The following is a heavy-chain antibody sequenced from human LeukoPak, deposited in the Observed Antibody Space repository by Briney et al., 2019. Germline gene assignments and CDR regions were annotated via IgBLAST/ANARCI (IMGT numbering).Heavy chain of an antibody. J-gene: IGHJ4*02. D-gene: IGHD5-24*01. V-gene: IGHV4-59*12. Sequence: SETLSLTCTVSGGSISNYYWNWIRQPPGKGLEWIGYIYYTGNTNYNPSLKSRVTISVGKSKNQFSLKLSSVTAADTAVYYCARDDGLSDYWGQGTLVTVSS. CDR3: ARDDGLSDY. CDR1: GGSISNYY. CDR2: IYYTGNT.